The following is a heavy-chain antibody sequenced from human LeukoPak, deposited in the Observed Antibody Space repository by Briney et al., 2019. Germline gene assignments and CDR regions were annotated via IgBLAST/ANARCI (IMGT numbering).Heavy chain of an antibody. CDR2: IYYSGST. J-gene: IGHJ4*02. Sequence: SETLSLTCTVSGGSISSYYWSWIRQPPGKGLEWIGYIYYSGSTNYNPSLKSRDTISVDTSKNQFSLKLSSVTAADTAVYYCARAKVGYSSSWYTSDYWGQGTLVTVSS. V-gene: IGHV4-59*01. D-gene: IGHD6-13*01. CDR3: ARAKVGYSSSWYTSDY. CDR1: GGSISSYY.